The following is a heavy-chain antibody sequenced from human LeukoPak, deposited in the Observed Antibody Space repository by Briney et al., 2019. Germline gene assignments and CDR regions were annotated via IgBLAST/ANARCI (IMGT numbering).Heavy chain of an antibody. CDR2: IKQDGSEK. J-gene: IGHJ4*02. CDR3: ASSYDSSGYYLFDY. Sequence: GGSLRLSCAASGFTFSSYWMSWVRQAPGKGLEWVANIKQDGSEKYYVDSVKGRFTISRDNAKNSLYLQMNSLRAEDTAVYYCASSYDSSGYYLFDYWGQGTLATVSS. CDR1: GFTFSSYW. V-gene: IGHV3-7*01. D-gene: IGHD3-22*01.